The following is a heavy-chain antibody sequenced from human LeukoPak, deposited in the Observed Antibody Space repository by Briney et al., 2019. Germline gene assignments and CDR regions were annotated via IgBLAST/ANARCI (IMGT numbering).Heavy chain of an antibody. V-gene: IGHV1-69*13. CDR3: ARDPFPAYDSSGYYED. D-gene: IGHD3-22*01. CDR2: IIPIFGTA. J-gene: IGHJ4*02. Sequence: SVKVSCKASGGTFSSYAISWVRQAPGQGLEWMGGIIPIFGTANYAQKFQGRVTITADESTSTAYIELSSLRSEDTAVYYCARDPFPAYDSSGYYEDWGQGTLVTVSS. CDR1: GGTFSSYA.